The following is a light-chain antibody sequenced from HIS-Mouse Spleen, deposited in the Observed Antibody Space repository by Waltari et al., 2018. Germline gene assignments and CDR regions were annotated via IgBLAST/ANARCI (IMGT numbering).Light chain of an antibody. CDR2: EDS. Sequence: SYELTQPPSVSVSQGQTARITCSGDALPKKYADWYQQKSGQAPVVVIYEDSKRPSGIPERFSGSSSGTMATLTISGAQVEDEADYYCYSTDSSGNHRVFGGGTKLTVL. J-gene: IGLJ2*01. CDR1: ALPKKY. CDR3: YSTDSSGNHRV. V-gene: IGLV3-10*01.